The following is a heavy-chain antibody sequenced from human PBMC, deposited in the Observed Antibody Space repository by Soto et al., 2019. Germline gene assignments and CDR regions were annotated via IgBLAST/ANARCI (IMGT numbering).Heavy chain of an antibody. V-gene: IGHV4-59*01. Sequence: SETLSLTCTVSGGSISSYYWSWIRQPPGKGLEWIGYIYYSGSTNYNPSLKSRVTISVDTSKNQFSLKLSSVTAADTAVYYCAREGPTTNFDYWGQGTLVTVSS. J-gene: IGHJ4*02. D-gene: IGHD1-1*01. CDR3: AREGPTTNFDY. CDR2: IYYSGST. CDR1: GGSISSYY.